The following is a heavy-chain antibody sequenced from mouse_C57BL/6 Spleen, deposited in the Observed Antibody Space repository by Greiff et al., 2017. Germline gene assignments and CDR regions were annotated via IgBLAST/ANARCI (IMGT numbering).Heavy chain of an antibody. CDR3: ARGNPYAMDY. CDR1: GYSITSGYY. Sequence: EVKLEESGPGLVKPSLSLFLTCSVTGYSITSGYYWNWIRQFPGNKLEWMSNISYDGSTNYNPSLKIQISITRDTSKNQFFLNMNSVTTDDTATYYYARGNPYAMDYWGQGTSVTVSS. J-gene: IGHJ4*01. V-gene: IGHV3-6*01. CDR2: ISYDGST.